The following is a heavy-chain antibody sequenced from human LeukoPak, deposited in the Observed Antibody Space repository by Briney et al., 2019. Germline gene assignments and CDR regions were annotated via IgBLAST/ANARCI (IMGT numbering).Heavy chain of an antibody. Sequence: QSGGSLRLSCAASGFTFSSYSMNWVRQAPGKGLEWVSYISSSSSTIYYADSVKGRFTISRDNSKNTLFLQMNSLRAEDSAVYYCATDREGDPSCYYLVGGQGTLITVSS. V-gene: IGHV3-48*01. D-gene: IGHD3-22*01. CDR3: ATDREGDPSCYYLV. CDR1: GFTFSSYS. J-gene: IGHJ4*02. CDR2: ISSSSSTI.